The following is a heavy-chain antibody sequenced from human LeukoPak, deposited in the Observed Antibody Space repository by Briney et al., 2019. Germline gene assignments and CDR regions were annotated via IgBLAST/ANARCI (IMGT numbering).Heavy chain of an antibody. Sequence: GGSLRLSCAGSGFTFSSYAMSWVRQAPGKGLEWVSTISGSGGAGTYYADSVKGRFTVSRGNSRNTLYLPMNSLRAEDTAVYYCVKDRGGSPFYGMDVWGQGTTVTVSS. CDR2: ISGSGGAGT. CDR1: GFTFSSYA. V-gene: IGHV3-23*01. J-gene: IGHJ6*02. CDR3: VKDRGGSPFYGMDV. D-gene: IGHD1-26*01.